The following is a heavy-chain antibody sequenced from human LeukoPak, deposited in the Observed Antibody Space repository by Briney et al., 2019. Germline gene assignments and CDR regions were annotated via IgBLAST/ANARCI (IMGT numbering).Heavy chain of an antibody. D-gene: IGHD2/OR15-2a*01. Sequence: PETLSLTCTVSGGSISSSSYYWGWIRQPPGQGLEWIGSIYYSGSTYYNPSLKSRVTISVDTSKNQFSLKLSSVTAADTAVYYCARYLKYSYDAFDIWGQGTMVTVSS. CDR1: GGSISSSSYY. V-gene: IGHV4-39*01. J-gene: IGHJ3*02. CDR3: ARYLKYSYDAFDI. CDR2: IYYSGST.